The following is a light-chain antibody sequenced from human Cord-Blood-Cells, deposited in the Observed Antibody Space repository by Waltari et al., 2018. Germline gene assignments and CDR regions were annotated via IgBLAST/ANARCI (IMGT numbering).Light chain of an antibody. Sequence: QSALTQPASVSGSPGQSTTISCTGTSSDVGGYNYVSWYQQHPGKAPKLIIYEVSNRPSGVSNRFSGSKSGNTASLTISGLQAEDEADYYCSSYTSSSTVVFGGGTKLTVL. CDR1: SSDVGGYNY. CDR3: SSYTSSSTVV. J-gene: IGLJ2*01. V-gene: IGLV2-14*01. CDR2: EVS.